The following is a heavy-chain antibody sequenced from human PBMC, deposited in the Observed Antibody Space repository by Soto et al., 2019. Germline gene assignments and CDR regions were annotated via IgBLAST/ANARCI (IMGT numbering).Heavy chain of an antibody. J-gene: IGHJ4*02. CDR1: RFTFSSYA. V-gene: IGHV3-30-3*01. CDR3: AGESL. Sequence: GGTLRLSCAASRFTFSSYAMHWVRQSPGKGLEWVAVISYDGSNKYYAASVKGRFTISRDNSKNTLYLQMNSLRAEDRAVYYCAGESLWGQGTLVTVSS. CDR2: ISYDGSNK.